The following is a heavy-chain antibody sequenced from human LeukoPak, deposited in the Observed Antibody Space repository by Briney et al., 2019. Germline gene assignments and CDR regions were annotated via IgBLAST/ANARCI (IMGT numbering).Heavy chain of an antibody. D-gene: IGHD3-22*01. CDR1: GVSFSGYY. V-gene: IGHV4-34*01. CDR3: ARGGGPPRVVVIIPTVGYFQH. Sequence: SETLSLTCAVYGVSFSGYYWSWIRQPPGKGLEWIGEINHSGSTNYNPSLKSRVTISVDTSKNRFSLKLSSVTAADTAVYYCARGGGPPRVVVIIPTVGYFQHWGQGTLVTVSS. J-gene: IGHJ1*01. CDR2: INHSGST.